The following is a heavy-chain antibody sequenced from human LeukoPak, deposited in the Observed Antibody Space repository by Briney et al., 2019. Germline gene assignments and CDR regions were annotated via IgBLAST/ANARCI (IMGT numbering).Heavy chain of an antibody. Sequence: SGGSLRLSCAASGFTFSSYGMNWVRQAPGKGLEWVAFIRFDGNNKYYADSVKGRFTISRDNSKNTLHVQMNSLRPEDTAMYYCAKARSNSIAALDYWGQGTLVTVSS. V-gene: IGHV3-30*02. CDR1: GFTFSSYG. J-gene: IGHJ4*02. CDR2: IRFDGNNK. D-gene: IGHD6-13*01. CDR3: AKARSNSIAALDY.